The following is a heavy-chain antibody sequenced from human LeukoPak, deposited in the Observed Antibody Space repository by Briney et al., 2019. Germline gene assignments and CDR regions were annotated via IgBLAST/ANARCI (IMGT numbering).Heavy chain of an antibody. CDR3: ARARYSSGWYVGFDY. J-gene: IGHJ4*02. CDR1: GYTFTGYY. D-gene: IGHD6-19*01. V-gene: IGHV1-2*04. CDR2: INPNSGGT. Sequence: EASVKVSCKASGYTFTGYYMHWVRQAPGQGLEWMGWINPNSGGTNYAQKFQGWVTMTRDTSISTAYMELSRLRSDDTAVYYCARARYSSGWYVGFDYWGQGTLVTVSS.